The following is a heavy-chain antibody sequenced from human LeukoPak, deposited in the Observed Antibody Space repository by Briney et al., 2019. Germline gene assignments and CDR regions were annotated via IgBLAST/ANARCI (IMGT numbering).Heavy chain of an antibody. Sequence: SETLSLTCTVSGGSISSGGYYWSWIRQPPGKGLEWIGYIYHSGSTYYNPSLKSRVTISVDRSKNQFSLKLSSVTAADTAVYYCARAYWKIQLSYWGQGTLVTVSS. CDR1: GGSISSGGYY. J-gene: IGHJ4*02. CDR2: IYHSGST. D-gene: IGHD5-18*01. CDR3: ARAYWKIQLSY. V-gene: IGHV4-30-2*01.